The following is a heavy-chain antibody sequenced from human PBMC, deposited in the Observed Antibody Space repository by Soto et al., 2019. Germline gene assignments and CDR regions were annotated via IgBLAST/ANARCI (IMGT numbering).Heavy chain of an antibody. CDR2: MNPNSGNT. D-gene: IGHD2-15*01. V-gene: IGHV1-8*01. J-gene: IGHJ3*02. Sequence: QVQLVQSGAEVKKPGASVKVSCKASGYTFTSYDINWVRQATGQGLERMGGMNPNSGNTGYAQKFQGRVTMTRNTSISTAYMELSSLRSEVTAVYYCARGVVVVAARNDAFDIWGKGTMVTVS. CDR1: GYTFTSYD. CDR3: ARGVVVVAARNDAFDI.